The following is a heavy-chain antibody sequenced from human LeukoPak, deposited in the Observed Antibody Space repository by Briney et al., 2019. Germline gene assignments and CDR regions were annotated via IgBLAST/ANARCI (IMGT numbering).Heavy chain of an antibody. CDR1: GYTFTSYG. CDR3: ARSLIVGATRGFDY. Sequence: ASVKVSCKASGYTFTSYGISWVRQAPGQGLEWMGWISAYNGNTNYAQKLQGRVTMTTDTSTSTVYMELSSLRSEDTAVYYCARSLIVGATRGFDYWGQGTLVTVSS. J-gene: IGHJ4*02. CDR2: ISAYNGNT. D-gene: IGHD1-26*01. V-gene: IGHV1-18*01.